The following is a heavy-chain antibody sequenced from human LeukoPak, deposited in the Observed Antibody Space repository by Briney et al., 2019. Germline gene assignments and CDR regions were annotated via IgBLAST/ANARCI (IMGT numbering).Heavy chain of an antibody. V-gene: IGHV1-3*01. CDR2: INAGNGNT. J-gene: IGHJ3*02. CDR3: ARDGEYSSSWYSALDI. CDR1: GYTFTSYA. Sequence: VASVKVSCKASGYTFTSYAMHWVRQAPGQRLEWMGWINAGNGNTKYSQKFQGRVTITRDTSASTAYMELSSLRPEDTAVYYCARDGEYSSSWYSALDIWGQGTMVTVSS. D-gene: IGHD6-13*01.